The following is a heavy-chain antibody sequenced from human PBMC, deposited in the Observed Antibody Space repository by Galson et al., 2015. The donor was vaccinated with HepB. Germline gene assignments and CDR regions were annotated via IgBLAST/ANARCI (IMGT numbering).Heavy chain of an antibody. CDR2: IYHSGST. Sequence: TLSLTCAVSGGSISSGGYSWSWIRQPPGKGLEWIGYIYHSGSTYYNPSLKSRVTISVDRSKNQFSLKLSSVTAADTAVYYCARASWQVGVVAAHLDPWGQGTLVTVSS. CDR3: ARASWQVGVVAAHLDP. J-gene: IGHJ5*02. V-gene: IGHV4-30-2*01. D-gene: IGHD2-15*01. CDR1: GGSISSGGYS.